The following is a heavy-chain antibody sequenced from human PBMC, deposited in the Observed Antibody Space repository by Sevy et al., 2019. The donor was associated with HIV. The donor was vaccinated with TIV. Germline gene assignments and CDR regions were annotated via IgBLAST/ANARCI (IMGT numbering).Heavy chain of an antibody. V-gene: IGHV1-69*10. D-gene: IGHD2-21*02. J-gene: IGHJ4*02. CDR3: ATAMHCGGDCYYFDS. Sequence: ASVKVSCKASGGTFSTYIINWVRQAPGQGLEWMGGVIASVNMANSAQKFQGRVTITADGSTSTAYMELSSLTSEDTAIYYCATAMHCGGDCYYFDSWGQGTRVTVSS. CDR1: GGTFSTYI. CDR2: VIASVNMA.